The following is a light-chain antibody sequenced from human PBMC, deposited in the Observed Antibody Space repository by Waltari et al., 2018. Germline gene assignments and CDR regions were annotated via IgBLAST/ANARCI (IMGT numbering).Light chain of an antibody. V-gene: IGKV3-20*01. CDR1: QSIGSVS. J-gene: IGKJ4*01. CDR3: QQYTTAPIT. Sequence: IVLTQSPGTLSLSPGERATLSCRSSQSIGSVSLAWYQQKPGQAPRLLIHAASRRAPGIPDRFSGRGSGTDFTLTISSLEPEDFAVYYCQQYTTAPITFGGGTRVEI. CDR2: AAS.